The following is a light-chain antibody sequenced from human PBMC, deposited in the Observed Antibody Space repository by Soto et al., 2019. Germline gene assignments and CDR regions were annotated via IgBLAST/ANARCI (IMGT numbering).Light chain of an antibody. CDR1: SSDVGGFNY. CDR2: GVS. CDR3: SLYTTSTTLE. V-gene: IGLV2-14*03. J-gene: IGLJ3*02. Sequence: QSALTQPASVSGSPGQSITMSCTGTSSDVGGFNYVSWYQQHPGKVPKLIIFGVSNRPSGVSDRFSGSRSSNSASLTISGLQAEDEADYYCSLYTTSTTLEFGGGTKLTVL.